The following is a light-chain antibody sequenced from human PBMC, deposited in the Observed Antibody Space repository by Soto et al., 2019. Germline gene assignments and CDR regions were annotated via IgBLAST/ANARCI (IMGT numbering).Light chain of an antibody. J-gene: IGKJ5*01. CDR1: QSVTVHS. V-gene: IGKV3-20*01. Sequence: ILLPPSPTTLSFAPLSGVNLSLLSSQSVTVHSLAWYQQKPGQDPRLLIYGASSRATGIPDRFSGSGSGTDFTLTISSLEPEDFAVYYCQKYGSSPINCGKGQRRAIK. CDR3: QKYGSSPIN. CDR2: GAS.